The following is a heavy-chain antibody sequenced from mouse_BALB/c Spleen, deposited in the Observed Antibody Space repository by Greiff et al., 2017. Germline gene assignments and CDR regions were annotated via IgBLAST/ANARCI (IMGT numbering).Heavy chain of an antibody. CDR1: GFSLTSYG. Sequence: VKVVESGPGLVAPSQSLSITCTVSGFSLTSYGVHWVRQPPGKGLEWLGVIWAGGSTNYNSALMSRLSISKDNSKSQVFLKMNSLQTDDTAMYYCARDRGSARYYAMDYWGQGTSVTVSS. D-gene: IGHD3-1*01. V-gene: IGHV2-9*02. CDR2: IWAGGST. CDR3: ARDRGSARYYAMDY. J-gene: IGHJ4*01.